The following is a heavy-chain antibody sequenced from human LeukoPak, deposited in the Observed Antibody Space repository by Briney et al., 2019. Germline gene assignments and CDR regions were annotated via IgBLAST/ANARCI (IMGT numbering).Heavy chain of an antibody. J-gene: IGHJ4*02. CDR2: IRYDGNLQ. V-gene: IGHV3-30*02. CDR3: AKDWGSGSYHRFDY. CDR1: GFIFSNYG. Sequence: GSLRLSCAASGFIFSNYGFHWVRQAPGKGLEWVAVIRYDGNLQYHADSVKGRFTISRDNSKNTLYLQMNSLRAEDTAVYYCAKDWGSGSYHRFDYWGQGTLVTVSS. D-gene: IGHD1-26*01.